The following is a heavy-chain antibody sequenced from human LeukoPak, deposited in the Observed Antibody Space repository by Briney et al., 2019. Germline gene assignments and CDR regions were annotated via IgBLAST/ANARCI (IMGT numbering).Heavy chain of an antibody. Sequence: GASVKVSCKASGYTFTNYYMHWVRQAPGQGPEWMGIINPSGYSTSYAQKFQGRVTMTRDMSTSTVYVELSCLRSEDTAVYYCARQASSSWYPFDYWGQGTLVTVSS. CDR1: GYTFTNYY. V-gene: IGHV1-46*01. J-gene: IGHJ4*02. CDR2: INPSGYST. D-gene: IGHD6-13*01. CDR3: ARQASSSWYPFDY.